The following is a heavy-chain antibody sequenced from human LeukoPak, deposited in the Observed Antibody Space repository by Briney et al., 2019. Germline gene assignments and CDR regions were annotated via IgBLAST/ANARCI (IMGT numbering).Heavy chain of an antibody. CDR3: ARDCSGGSYSYNWFDP. CDR2: ISAYNGNT. CDR1: GYTFTSYG. Sequence: GASVKVSCKASGYTFTSYGISWVRQAPGQGLEWMGWISAYNGNTDYAQKLQGRVTMTTDTSTSTAYMELRSLRSDDTAVYYCARDCSGGSYSYNWFDPWGQGTLVTVSS. V-gene: IGHV1-18*01. D-gene: IGHD2-15*01. J-gene: IGHJ5*02.